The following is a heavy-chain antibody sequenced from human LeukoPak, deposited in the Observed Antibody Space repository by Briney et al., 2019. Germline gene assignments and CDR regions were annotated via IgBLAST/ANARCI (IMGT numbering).Heavy chain of an antibody. Sequence: PGGSVRLSCAASGFTVSSNYMSWVRQAPGKGLEWVSVIYSGGSTYYADSVKGRFTISRDNAKNSLYLQMNSLRAEDTAVYYCARGVGTCWFDPWGQGTLVTVSS. V-gene: IGHV3-66*01. J-gene: IGHJ5*02. D-gene: IGHD2-15*01. CDR3: ARGVGTCWFDP. CDR1: GFTVSSNY. CDR2: IYSGGST.